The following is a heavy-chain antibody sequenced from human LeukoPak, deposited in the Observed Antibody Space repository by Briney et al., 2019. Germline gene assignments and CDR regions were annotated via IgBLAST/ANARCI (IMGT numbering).Heavy chain of an antibody. CDR2: INPNSGGT. J-gene: IGHJ4*02. Sequence: ASMKASCKASGYTFTGYYMHWVRQAPGQGLEWMGRINPNSGGTNYAQKFQGRVTMTRDTSISTAYMELSRLRSDDTAVYYCARGKRAARPTGYFDYWGQGTLVTVSS. CDR3: ARGKRAARPTGYFDY. CDR1: GYTFTGYY. D-gene: IGHD6-6*01. V-gene: IGHV1-2*06.